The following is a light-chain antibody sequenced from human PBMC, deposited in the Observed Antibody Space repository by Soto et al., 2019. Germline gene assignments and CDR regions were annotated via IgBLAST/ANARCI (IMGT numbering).Light chain of an antibody. V-gene: IGKV3-20*01. CDR3: QQYDNSPAVT. J-gene: IGKJ1*01. CDR1: QSISNY. Sequence: EIVLTQSPGTLSLSPGERATLSCRASQSISNYLAWYQQKPGQAPRLLIYGASSRATGIPDRFSGSGSGTDFTLTISRPEPEDFAVYYCQQYDNSPAVTFGQGTTVEIK. CDR2: GAS.